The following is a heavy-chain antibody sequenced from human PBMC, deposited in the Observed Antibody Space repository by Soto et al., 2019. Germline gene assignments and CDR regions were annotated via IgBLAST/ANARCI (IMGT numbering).Heavy chain of an antibody. D-gene: IGHD3-10*01. V-gene: IGHV2-5*02. CDR2: IFWDDDK. CDR3: ARLLYGSGSYQFDY. J-gene: IGHJ4*02. CDR1: GFSISTNGVA. Sequence: SLPTLVNTTEALRVTLAFSGFSISTNGVAVGWVRQPPEKALEWLALIFWDDDKRYSPSLKSRLTITRDTSKNHVVLTMANMEPVDTATYYCARLLYGSGSYQFDYWGRGTQVTGSS.